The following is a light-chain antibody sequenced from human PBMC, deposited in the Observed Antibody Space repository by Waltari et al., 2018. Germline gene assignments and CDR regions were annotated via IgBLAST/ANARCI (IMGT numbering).Light chain of an antibody. J-gene: IGLJ3*02. CDR2: KGS. Sequence: QTVVTQEPSLSVSPGGTVTLTCALTSGSVSTTSYSTWYQQTPGQPPRTLVYKGSSRSSGVPDRFSGCILGNKAALTITGAQADDESNYYCSLYMGSGIWVFGGGTKLTVL. CDR1: SGSVSTTSY. V-gene: IGLV8-61*01. CDR3: SLYMGSGIWV.